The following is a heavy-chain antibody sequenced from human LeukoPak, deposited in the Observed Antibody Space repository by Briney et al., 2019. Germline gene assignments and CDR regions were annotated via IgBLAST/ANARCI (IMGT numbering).Heavy chain of an antibody. V-gene: IGHV4-39*07. D-gene: IGHD3-10*01. CDR2: IYYSGST. Sequence: SETLSLTCSVSGGSISNSDYYWGWIRQPPGKGLEWIGNIYYSGSTYYNPSLKSRVTISVDTSKNQFSLKLSSVTAADTAVYYCARTMVRGVIIQLWGSVFDYWGQGTLVTVSS. CDR3: ARTMVRGVIIQLWGSVFDY. CDR1: GGSISNSDYY. J-gene: IGHJ4*02.